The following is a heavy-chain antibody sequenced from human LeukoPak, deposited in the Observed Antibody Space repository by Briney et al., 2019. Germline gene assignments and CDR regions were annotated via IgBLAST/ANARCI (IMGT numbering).Heavy chain of an antibody. CDR2: INPNSGGT. CDR1: GYTFTSYG. Sequence: ASVKVSCKASGYTFTSYGISWVRQAPGQGLEWMGWINPNSGGTNHAQNFQGRVAMTRDTSISTAYMELSRLKSDDTAVYYCARDRGYCTNGVCYLFDYWGQGTLVTVSS. V-gene: IGHV1-2*02. CDR3: ARDRGYCTNGVCYLFDY. J-gene: IGHJ4*02. D-gene: IGHD2-8*01.